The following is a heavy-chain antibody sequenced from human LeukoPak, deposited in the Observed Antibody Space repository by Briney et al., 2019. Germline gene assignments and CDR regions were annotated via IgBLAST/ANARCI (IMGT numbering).Heavy chain of an antibody. CDR2: INPSGGST. CDR3: ARAPVVRDIVVVPAAINYYMDV. J-gene: IGHJ6*03. CDR1: GYTFTSYY. D-gene: IGHD2-2*01. V-gene: IGHV1-46*01. Sequence: ASVKVSCKASGYTFTSYYMHWVRQAPGQGLEWMGIINPSGGSTSYAQKFQGRVTMTRDMSTSTAYMELSSLRSEDTAVYYCARAPVVRDIVVVPAAINYYMDVWGKGTTVTVSS.